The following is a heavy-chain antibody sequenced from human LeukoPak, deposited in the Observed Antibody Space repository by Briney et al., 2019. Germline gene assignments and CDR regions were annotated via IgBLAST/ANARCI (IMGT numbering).Heavy chain of an antibody. CDR3: ATDRGRFGETHRGICIY. D-gene: IGHD3-10*01. J-gene: IGHJ4*02. V-gene: IGHV1-24*01. CDR1: GYTLTELS. CDR2: FDPEDGET. Sequence: GASVKVSCKVSGYTLTELSMHWVRQAPGKGFEWMGGFDPEDGETIYAQKFQGRVTMTEDTSTDTAYMELSSLRSEDTAVYYCATDRGRFGETHRGICIYWGQGTLVTVSS.